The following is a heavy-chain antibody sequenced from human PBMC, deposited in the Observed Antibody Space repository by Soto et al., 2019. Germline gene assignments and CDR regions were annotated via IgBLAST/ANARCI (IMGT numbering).Heavy chain of an antibody. D-gene: IGHD3-3*01. CDR3: ARDITIPGDWYFDY. V-gene: IGHV3-48*01. CDR2: ISSSSSTI. J-gene: IGHJ4*02. Sequence: GGSLRLSCAASGFTFSSYSMNWVRQAPGKGLEWVSYISSSSSTIYYADSVKGRFTISRDNAKNSLYLQMNSLRAEDTAVYYCARDITIPGDWYFDYWGQGTLVTVSS. CDR1: GFTFSSYS.